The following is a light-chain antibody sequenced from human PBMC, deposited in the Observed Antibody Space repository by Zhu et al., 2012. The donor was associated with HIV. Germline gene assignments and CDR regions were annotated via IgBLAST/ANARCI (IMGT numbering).Light chain of an antibody. CDR1: QNVGYN. J-gene: IGKJ1*01. CDR2: GAF. V-gene: IGKV3-15*01. CDR3: QQYNNWPPTWT. Sequence: EILMTQSPASLSASPGERVTLSCRASQNVGYNVAWYQQKPGQSPRLLVYGAFTRAPGIPAKFGGSGSGTEFTLTIDSLQSEDFAVYYCQQYNNWPPTWTFGQGTKVEIK.